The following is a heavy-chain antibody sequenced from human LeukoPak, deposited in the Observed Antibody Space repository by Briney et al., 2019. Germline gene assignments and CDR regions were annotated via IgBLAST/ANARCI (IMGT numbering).Heavy chain of an antibody. CDR2: IYPGDSET. J-gene: IGHJ4*02. CDR3: ARPNGWGSYYGAYYFDY. D-gene: IGHD3-10*01. V-gene: IGHV5-51*01. CDR1: GYSITSYW. Sequence: GECLKISCKGSGYSITSYWIGWVRQMAGKGLEWRGIIYPGDSETRYSPSFQGQVTISADKSISTAYVQWSSRKASDTAMYYCARPNGWGSYYGAYYFDYWGQGTLVTVSS.